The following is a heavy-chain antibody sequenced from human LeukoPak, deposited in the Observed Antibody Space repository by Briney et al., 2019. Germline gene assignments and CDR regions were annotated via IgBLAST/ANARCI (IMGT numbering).Heavy chain of an antibody. J-gene: IGHJ3*02. CDR1: GFTFSAYF. CDR3: ARERQDTIVHSGAFDI. CDR2: IASDGSHT. Sequence: PGGSLRLSCEASGFTFSAYFMHWVRQAPGKGLEWGAVIASDGSHTFYVESVRGRVTISRDNSKNTRYLQMNSLRAEATAVYFCARERQDTIVHSGAFDIWGQGTMVNVSS. V-gene: IGHV3-30-3*01. D-gene: IGHD3-10*01.